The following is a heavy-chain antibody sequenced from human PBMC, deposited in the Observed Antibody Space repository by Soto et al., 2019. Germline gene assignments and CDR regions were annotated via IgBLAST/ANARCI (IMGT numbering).Heavy chain of an antibody. CDR3: AKEMPNSGYVWDY. Sequence: QVQLVESGGGVVQPERSLRLSCAASGFTFRSYGMHWVRQAPGKGLEWVAGISHDGTNEYYADSVKGRFTISRDNSKNTLYLEVNSLRAEDTAVYYCAKEMPNSGYVWDYWGQGTLVTVSS. J-gene: IGHJ4*02. CDR1: GFTFRSYG. CDR2: ISHDGTNE. V-gene: IGHV3-30*18. D-gene: IGHD5-12*01.